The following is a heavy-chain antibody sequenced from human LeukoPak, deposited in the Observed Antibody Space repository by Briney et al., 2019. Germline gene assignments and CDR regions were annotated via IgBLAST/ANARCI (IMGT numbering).Heavy chain of an antibody. J-gene: IGHJ4*02. CDR1: GGSISSSSYY. V-gene: IGHV4-39*07. D-gene: IGHD1-7*01. Sequence: SETLSLTCTVSGGSISSSSYYWGWIRQPPGKGLEWIGTIYYSGSTYYNPSLKSRVTISVYTSKNQFSLNLASVTAADTAVYYCARDQGGNYFNWGQGTLVTVSS. CDR2: IYYSGST. CDR3: ARDQGGNYFN.